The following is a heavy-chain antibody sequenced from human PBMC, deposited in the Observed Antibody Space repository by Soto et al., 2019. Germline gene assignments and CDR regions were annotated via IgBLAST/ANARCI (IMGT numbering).Heavy chain of an antibody. CDR3: ASSYYYDSSGYSSLYYYYGMDV. CDR2: INAGNGNT. V-gene: IGHV1-3*01. J-gene: IGHJ6*02. Sequence: ASVKVSCKASGYAFTSYAMHWVRQAPGQRLEWMGWINAGNGNTKYSQMFQGRVTITRDTSAGTAYMELSSLRSEDTAVYYCASSYYYDSSGYSSLYYYYGMDVWGQGTTVTVSS. D-gene: IGHD3-22*01. CDR1: GYAFTSYA.